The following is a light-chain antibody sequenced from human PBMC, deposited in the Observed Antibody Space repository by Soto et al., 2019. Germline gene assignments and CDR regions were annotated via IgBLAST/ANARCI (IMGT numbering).Light chain of an antibody. V-gene: IGKV3-15*01. CDR3: QQNSNSPPLT. J-gene: IGKJ4*01. CDR1: QSVSSN. CDR2: GAS. Sequence: EIVMTQSPATLSVSPGERATLSCRASQSVSSNLAWYQQKPGQAPRLLIYGASTSATGIPARFSGSGSGTEFTLTISNLQSEDFAVYYCQQNSNSPPLTFGGGTKVEIK.